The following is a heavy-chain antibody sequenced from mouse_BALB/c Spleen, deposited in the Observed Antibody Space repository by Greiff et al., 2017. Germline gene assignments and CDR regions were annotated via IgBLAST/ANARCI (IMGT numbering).Heavy chain of an antibody. Sequence: VQLQESGAELMKPGASVKISCKATGYTFSSYWIEWVKQRPGHGLEWIGEILPGSGSTNYNEKFKGKATFTADTSSNTAYMQLSSLTSEDSAVYYCARETGPHYFDYWGQGTTLTVSS. CDR3: ARETGPHYFDY. CDR2: ILPGSGST. V-gene: IGHV1-9*01. CDR1: GYTFSSYW. D-gene: IGHD4-1*01. J-gene: IGHJ2*01.